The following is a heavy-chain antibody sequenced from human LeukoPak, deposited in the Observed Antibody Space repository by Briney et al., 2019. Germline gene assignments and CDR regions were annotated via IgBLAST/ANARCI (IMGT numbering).Heavy chain of an antibody. Sequence: PGGSLRLSCEASGFTLGDYFMAWIRPAPGKGLEWGSYISITSTYTNYADSVKGRFTISRDNAKNSLYLQMNSLRAEDSAVYYCARDPSGSSWYFFDYWGQGTLVTVSS. CDR1: GFTLGDYF. CDR2: ISITSTYT. J-gene: IGHJ4*02. CDR3: ARDPSGSSWYFFDY. V-gene: IGHV3-11*06. D-gene: IGHD6-13*01.